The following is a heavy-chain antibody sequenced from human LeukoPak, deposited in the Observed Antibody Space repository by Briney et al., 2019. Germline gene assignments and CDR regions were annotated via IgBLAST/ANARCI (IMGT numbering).Heavy chain of an antibody. D-gene: IGHD2-21*01. J-gene: IGHJ4*02. CDR1: GFTFSNYA. V-gene: IGHV3-23*01. CDR2: IGGSGSNT. Sequence: GGSLRLSCAASGFTFSNYAMSWVRQAPGKGLEWVSDIGGSGSNTYYADSVKGRFTISRDNSKNTLYLQMNSLRAEDTAVYYCARECGGDCYNFDYWGQGTLVTVSS. CDR3: ARECGGDCYNFDY.